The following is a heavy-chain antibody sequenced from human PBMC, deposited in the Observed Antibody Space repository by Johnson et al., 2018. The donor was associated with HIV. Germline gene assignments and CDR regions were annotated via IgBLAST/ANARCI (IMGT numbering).Heavy chain of an antibody. CDR3: TTDYTGADGFDI. Sequence: VQLVESGGGLVQPGGSLRLSCAASGFTFSTYDMHWVRQTTGKSLEWVSAMGTAGDTYYPGSVKGRFTISRENAKNSLYLQLNSLRAGDTAVYYCTTDYTGADGFDIWGQGAMVTVSS. CDR1: GFTFSTYD. CDR2: MGTAGDT. J-gene: IGHJ3*02. D-gene: IGHD2-8*01. V-gene: IGHV3-13*01.